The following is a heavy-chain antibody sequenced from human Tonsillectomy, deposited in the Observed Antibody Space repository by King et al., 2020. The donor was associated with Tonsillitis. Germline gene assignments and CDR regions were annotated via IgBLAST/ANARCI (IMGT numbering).Heavy chain of an antibody. CDR3: AKGFSGGRPYYYAMDV. D-gene: IGHD3-3*01. Sequence: EVQLVESGGGLVQPGGSLRLSCAASGFTFSSYAMTWVRQAPGKGLEWVSALSGWGSSTYYADSVKGRFTISRDNSKNTLYLQMNSLRAEDTALYYCAKGFSGGRPYYYAMDVWGQGTAVTVSS. V-gene: IGHV3-23*04. CDR2: LSGWGSST. J-gene: IGHJ6*02. CDR1: GFTFSSYA.